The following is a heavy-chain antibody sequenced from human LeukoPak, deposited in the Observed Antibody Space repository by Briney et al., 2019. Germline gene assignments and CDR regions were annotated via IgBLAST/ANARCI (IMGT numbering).Heavy chain of an antibody. V-gene: IGHV1-8*01. D-gene: IGHD3-10*01. CDR1: GYTFTSYD. CDR2: MNPNSGNT. Sequence: ASVKVSCKASGYTFTSYDINWVRQATGQGLEWMGWMNPNSGNTGNAQKFQGRVTMNRNTSISTAYMELSSLRSEDTAVYYCARGRRDSRQFDYWGQGTLVTVSS. CDR3: ARGRRDSRQFDY. J-gene: IGHJ4*02.